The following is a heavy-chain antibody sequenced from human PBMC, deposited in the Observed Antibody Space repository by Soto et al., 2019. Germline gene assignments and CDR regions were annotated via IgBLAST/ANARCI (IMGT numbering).Heavy chain of an antibody. CDR1: GFPFNKAW. CDR2: IKSEADGGTT. D-gene: IGHD6-6*01. V-gene: IGHV3-15*01. CDR3: CSYSSSSVGAFDM. Sequence: GGFLRLSCATSGFPFNKAWMTWVRQAPGKGLEWVGRIKSEADGGTTDYAAPVKGRFTISRDDSSNTVDLKMNSLRTEDTAVYYCCSYSSSSVGAFDMWGQGTMVTVSS. J-gene: IGHJ3*02.